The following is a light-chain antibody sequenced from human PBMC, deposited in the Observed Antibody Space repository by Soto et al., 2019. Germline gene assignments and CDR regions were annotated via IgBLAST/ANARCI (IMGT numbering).Light chain of an antibody. V-gene: IGLV2-8*01. Sequence: QSALTQPPSASGSPGQSVTISCTGTSSDVGGYNYASWYQQHPGKAPKLMIYEVSKRPSGVPDRFSGSKSGNTASLTVSGLQAEDEADYYCSSYAGSNHNWVFGGGTKLTVL. CDR2: EVS. CDR1: SSDVGGYNY. J-gene: IGLJ3*02. CDR3: SSYAGSNHNWV.